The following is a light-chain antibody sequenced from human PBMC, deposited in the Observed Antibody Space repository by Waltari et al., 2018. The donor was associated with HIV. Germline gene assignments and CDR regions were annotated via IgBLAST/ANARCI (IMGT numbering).Light chain of an antibody. J-gene: IGLJ1*01. CDR1: SSDVGGYNY. CDR2: DVS. V-gene: IGLV2-11*01. Sequence: QSALTQPRSVSGSPGQSVTISCTGTSSDVGGYNYVSWYQQHPGKAPKVRIYDVSKRPSGVPDRFAGSKSGNTASLTISGLQAEDEADYYCCAYAGSYTYVVGTGTKVTVL. CDR3: CAYAGSYTYV.